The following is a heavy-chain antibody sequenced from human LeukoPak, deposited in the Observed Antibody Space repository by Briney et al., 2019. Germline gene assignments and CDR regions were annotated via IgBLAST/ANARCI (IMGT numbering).Heavy chain of an antibody. Sequence: SETLSLTCAVYGGSFSGYYWSWIRQPPGKGLEWIGEIYHSGSTNYNPSLKSRVNISVDTSKNQVSLKLTSVTAADTAVYYCASESTMVRGYYYYYIDVWGKGTTVTISS. CDR3: ASESTMVRGYYYYYIDV. V-gene: IGHV4-34*01. CDR1: GGSFSGYY. D-gene: IGHD3-10*01. CDR2: IYHSGST. J-gene: IGHJ6*03.